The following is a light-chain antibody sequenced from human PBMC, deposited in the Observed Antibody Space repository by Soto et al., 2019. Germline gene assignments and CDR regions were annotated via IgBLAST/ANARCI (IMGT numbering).Light chain of an antibody. CDR1: QSVSNSY. V-gene: IGKV3-20*01. CDR2: GAS. Sequence: EIMLSQSPGTLSLSPGERATLSCRASQSVSNSYLAWYQQKPGQAPRLLIYGASSRATGIPDRFSGSGSGTDFTLTISRLEPEDFAVYYCQQYGSSPTFGQGTKV. J-gene: IGKJ1*01. CDR3: QQYGSSPT.